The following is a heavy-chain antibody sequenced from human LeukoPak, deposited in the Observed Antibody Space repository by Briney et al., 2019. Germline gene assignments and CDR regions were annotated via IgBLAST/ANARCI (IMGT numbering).Heavy chain of an antibody. CDR1: GFTLSSYW. Sequence: GGSLRLSCAASGFTLSSYWMHWVRQAPGKGLVWVSRTNSDGSSTSYADSVKGRFTISRDNAKFTLYLQMNSLRAEDTAVYYCARAYCGGDCSIDYWGQGTLVTVSS. D-gene: IGHD2-21*02. V-gene: IGHV3-74*01. J-gene: IGHJ4*02. CDR3: ARAYCGGDCSIDY. CDR2: TNSDGSST.